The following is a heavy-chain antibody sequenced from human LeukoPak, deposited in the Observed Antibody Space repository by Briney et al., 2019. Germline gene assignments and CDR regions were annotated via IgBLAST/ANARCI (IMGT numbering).Heavy chain of an antibody. CDR2: ILNDGSKK. D-gene: IGHD2-21*01. J-gene: IGHJ3*02. CDR1: GFTFSNA. CDR3: ARDLAYCGGECYSGDAFDI. Sequence: GGSLRLSCAASGFTFSNAMHGVGQPPGKGREWLAVILNDGSKKQYAASVKGRFTISRYNSKNTLYLQMNSLRAEDTDVYYCARDLAYCGGECYSGDAFDIWGQGTMVTVSS. V-gene: IGHV3-30*04.